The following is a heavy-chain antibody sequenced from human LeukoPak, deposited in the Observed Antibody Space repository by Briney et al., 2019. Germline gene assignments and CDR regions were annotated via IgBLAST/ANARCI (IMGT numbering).Heavy chain of an antibody. CDR1: GFTFSSYW. CDR3: TTDLLAAVGLASFFDF. J-gene: IGHJ4*02. D-gene: IGHD6-13*01. CDR2: IKSRTDGGTT. V-gene: IGHV3-15*07. Sequence: RGSLRLSCAASGFTFSSYWMNWVRQAPGKGLEWVGRIKSRTDGGTTVYSAPVKSRFTISRDDSKSTLYLQMNSLKIEDTAVYYCTTDLLAAVGLASFFDFWGQGALVTVSS.